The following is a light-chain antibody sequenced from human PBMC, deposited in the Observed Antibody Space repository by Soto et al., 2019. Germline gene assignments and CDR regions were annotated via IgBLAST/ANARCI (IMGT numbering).Light chain of an antibody. CDR1: SSNIGANYD. V-gene: IGLV1-40*01. CDR3: QSYDSRRNRV. Sequence: QSVLSQPPSVSGAPGQRITISCTGSSSNIGANYDVHWYRQAPGTPQKLLMSGDNNRPSGVAHRFSGSKSGTSAFLAITRLQAEDEADYYCQSYDSRRNRVFGTGTKLTVL. J-gene: IGLJ1*01. CDR2: GDN.